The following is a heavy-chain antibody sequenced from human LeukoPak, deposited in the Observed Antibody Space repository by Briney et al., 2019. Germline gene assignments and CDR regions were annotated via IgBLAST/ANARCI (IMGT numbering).Heavy chain of an antibody. CDR1: GYSFTSYW. D-gene: IGHD1-1*01. J-gene: IGHJ6*03. V-gene: IGHV5-51*01. CDR2: IYPGDSDT. Sequence: GESLKISCKGSGYSFTSYWIGWVRQMPGKGLEWMGIIYPGDSDTRYSPSFQGQVTISADKSISTAYLQWSSLKASDTAMYYSARHSPLRGSVQTYYYYMDVWGKGTTVTVSS. CDR3: ARHSPLRGSVQTYYYYMDV.